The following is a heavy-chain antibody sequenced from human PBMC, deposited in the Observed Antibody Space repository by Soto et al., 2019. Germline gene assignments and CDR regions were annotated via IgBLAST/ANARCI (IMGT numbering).Heavy chain of an antibody. CDR3: ATGSSWYRSGMDV. CDR1: GVSISSSSYY. J-gene: IGHJ6*02. Sequence: SETLSLSCTVSGVSISSSSYYWGWIRQPPGKGLEWIGSIYYSGSTYYNPSLKSRVTISVDTSKNQFSLKLSSVTAADTAVYYCATGSSWYRSGMDVWGQGTTVT. V-gene: IGHV4-39*01. D-gene: IGHD6-13*01. CDR2: IYYSGST.